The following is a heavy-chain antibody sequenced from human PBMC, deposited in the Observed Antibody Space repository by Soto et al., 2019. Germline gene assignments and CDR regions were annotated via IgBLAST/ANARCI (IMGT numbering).Heavy chain of an antibody. D-gene: IGHD6-13*01. CDR1: GGSISSTSSY. Sequence: QLQLQESGPGLVKPSETLSLTCTVSGGSISSTSSYRGWIRQPPGKGLEWIGSFYYSGSTYYNPSLKRRVTISVDTSKNQFSLKLSSVTAADTAVYYCAIAPRYWGQGTLVTVSS. CDR3: AIAPRY. CDR2: FYYSGST. V-gene: IGHV4-39*01. J-gene: IGHJ4*02.